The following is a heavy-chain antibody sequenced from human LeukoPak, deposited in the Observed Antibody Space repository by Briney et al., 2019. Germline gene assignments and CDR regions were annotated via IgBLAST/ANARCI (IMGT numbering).Heavy chain of an antibody. J-gene: IGHJ3*02. Sequence: SVKVSCKASGGTFSSYTISWVRQAPGQGLEWMGRIIPILGIANYAQKFQGRVTITADKSTSTAYMELSSLRSEDTAVYYCARELITILGVVIILDAFDTWGQGTMVTVSS. CDR2: IIPILGIA. D-gene: IGHD3-3*01. CDR1: GGTFSSYT. V-gene: IGHV1-69*04. CDR3: ARELITILGVVIILDAFDT.